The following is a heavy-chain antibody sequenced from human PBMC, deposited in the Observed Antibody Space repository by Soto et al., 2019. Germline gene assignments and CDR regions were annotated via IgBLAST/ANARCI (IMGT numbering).Heavy chain of an antibody. CDR1: GFTFSSYS. CDR2: ISRSSSYI. D-gene: IGHD2-8*01. CDR3: AKDTFGVYCTTGVCSAYYHGMYV. J-gene: IGHJ6*02. Sequence: GGSLRLSCAASGFTFSSYSMNGVRQPPGKGLDCVSSISRSSSYIYYADSVKGRFTISRDNAKNSLYLQVNSLRAEDTAVYYCAKDTFGVYCTTGVCSAYYHGMYVWGQGPTVTV. V-gene: IGHV3-21*04.